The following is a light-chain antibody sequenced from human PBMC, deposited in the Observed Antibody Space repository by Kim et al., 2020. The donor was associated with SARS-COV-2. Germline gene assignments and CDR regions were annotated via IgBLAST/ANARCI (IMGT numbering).Light chain of an antibody. Sequence: RGTISCTGSSSNIGAGYDVHWYQQLPGTAPKLLIYGNSNRPSGVPDRFSGSKSGTSASLAITGLQAEDEADYYCQSYDSSLSGWVFGGGTKLTVL. V-gene: IGLV1-40*01. J-gene: IGLJ3*02. CDR2: GNS. CDR3: QSYDSSLSGWV. CDR1: SSNIGAGYD.